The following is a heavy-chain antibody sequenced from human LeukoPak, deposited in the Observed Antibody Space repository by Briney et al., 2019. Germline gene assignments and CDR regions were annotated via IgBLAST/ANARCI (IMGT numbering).Heavy chain of an antibody. V-gene: IGHV4-38-2*01. J-gene: IGHJ4*02. CDR1: GGSFSGYY. CDR2: IYHSGST. D-gene: IGHD2-21*02. Sequence: SETLSLTCAVYGGSFSGYYWGWIRQPPGKGLEWIGSIYHSGSTYYNPSLKSRVTISVDTSKNQFSLKLSSVTAADTAVYYCARLYDAAYCGGDCYIDYWGQGTLVTVSS. CDR3: ARLYDAAYCGGDCYIDY.